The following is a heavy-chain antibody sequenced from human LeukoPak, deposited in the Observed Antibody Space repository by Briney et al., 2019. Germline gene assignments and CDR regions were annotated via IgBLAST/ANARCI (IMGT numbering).Heavy chain of an antibody. CDR1: GFTFDVYA. V-gene: IGHV3-9*01. D-gene: IGHD5-24*01. CDR2: ISWNSGSI. Sequence: PGGSLRLSCAASGFTFDVYAMHWVRQAPGKGLEWVSGISWNSGSIGYADSVKGRFTISRDNAKNSLYLQMNSLRAEDTALYYCAKVKRWLQLVGAFDIWGQGTMVTVSS. CDR3: AKVKRWLQLVGAFDI. J-gene: IGHJ3*02.